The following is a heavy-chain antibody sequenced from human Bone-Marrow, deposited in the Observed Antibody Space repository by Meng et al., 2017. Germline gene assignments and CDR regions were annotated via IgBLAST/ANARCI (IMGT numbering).Heavy chain of an antibody. D-gene: IGHD5-12*01. Sequence: QVQRVQSGSELRKPGASVKVSCNASGYTLTSYAINWLRQAPGQGLEWMGWINTKTGNPTYAQGFTGRLVFSLDTSVSTAYLQISSLKAEDTAVYYCARVQSGYDSGWGQGTLVTVSS. J-gene: IGHJ4*02. V-gene: IGHV7-4-1*02. CDR2: INTKTGNP. CDR3: ARVQSGYDSG. CDR1: GYTLTSYA.